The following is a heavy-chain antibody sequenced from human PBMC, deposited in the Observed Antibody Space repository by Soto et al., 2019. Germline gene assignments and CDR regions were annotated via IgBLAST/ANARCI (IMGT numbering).Heavy chain of an antibody. J-gene: IGHJ4*02. D-gene: IGHD2-15*01. V-gene: IGHV4-59*01. CDR3: AREGIVVVVAATPHFDY. CDR1: GGSISRYY. CDR2: LYNTGST. Sequence: PSETLSVTCTVSGGSISRYYWSWIRQTPGKGLEWIGYLYNTGSTIYNPSLESRVTISADTSKNQFSLKLNSVTAADTAVYYCAREGIVVVVAATPHFDYWGQGTLVTVSS.